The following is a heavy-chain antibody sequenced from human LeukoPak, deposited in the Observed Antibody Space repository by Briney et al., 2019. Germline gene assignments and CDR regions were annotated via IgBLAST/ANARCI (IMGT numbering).Heavy chain of an antibody. CDR2: INHSGST. CDR1: GGSLSGYY. D-gene: IGHD1-26*01. V-gene: IGHV4-34*01. CDR3: ERGELPDY. Sequence: SETLSLTCAVYGGSLSGYYWSWIRQPPGKGLEWIGEINHSGSTNYNPSLKSRVTISVDTSKNQFSLKLSSVTAADTAVYYCERGELPDYWGQGTLVTVSS. J-gene: IGHJ4*02.